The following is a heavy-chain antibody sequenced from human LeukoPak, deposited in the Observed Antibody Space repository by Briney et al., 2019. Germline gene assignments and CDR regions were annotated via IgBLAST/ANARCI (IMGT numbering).Heavy chain of an antibody. CDR1: GASIRSHH. V-gene: IGHV4-59*11. Sequence: PSETLSLTSTVSGASIRSHHWTWIRQPPGKGLEWIGNVYYVESTSYSPSLKSRATISLDTSKNQFSLEMNSVTAADTAVYYCARSGDSSAYYSFWGQGILVTVSS. CDR3: ARSGDSSAYYSF. CDR2: VYYVEST. J-gene: IGHJ4*02. D-gene: IGHD3-22*01.